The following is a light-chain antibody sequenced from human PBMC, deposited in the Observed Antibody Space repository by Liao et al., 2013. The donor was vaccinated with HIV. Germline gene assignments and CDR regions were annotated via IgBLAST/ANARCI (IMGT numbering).Light chain of an antibody. CDR2: QDS. J-gene: IGLJ2*01. CDR1: KLGDKY. V-gene: IGLV3-1*01. Sequence: SYELTQPPSVSVAPGQTASITCSGDKLGDKYACWYQQKPGQSPVLVIYQDSKRPSGIPERFSGSNSGNTATLTISGTQALDEADYYCQAWDSDTFXFGGGTKLNVL. CDR3: QAWDSDTFX.